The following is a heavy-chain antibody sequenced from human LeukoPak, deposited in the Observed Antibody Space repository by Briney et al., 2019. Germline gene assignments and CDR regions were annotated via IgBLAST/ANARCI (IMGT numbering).Heavy chain of an antibody. V-gene: IGHV4-4*07. CDR1: GGSISIYY. D-gene: IGHD3-10*01. CDR3: ARESSGTYYNPLGYMDV. J-gene: IGHJ6*03. CDR2: IFTSGIT. Sequence: SETLSLTCTVSGGSISIYYWNWIRQPAGKGLEWTGRIFTSGITNYNPSLKSRVTMSVDTSKTPFSLNLSSVTAADTAVYYCARESSGTYYNPLGYMDVWGKGTTVTVSS.